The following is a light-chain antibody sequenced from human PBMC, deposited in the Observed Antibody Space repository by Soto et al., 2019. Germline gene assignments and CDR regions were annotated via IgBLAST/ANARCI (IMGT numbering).Light chain of an antibody. CDR1: QGISTW. CDR2: AAS. CDR3: QQYDRFPNT. V-gene: IGKV1D-16*01. J-gene: IGKJ5*01. Sequence: DIQMTPSPSSLSASVGDRVTITCRASQGISTWLAWYQQRPGKAPKSLIFAASTLQSGVPSRFSGSGSGTEVTLTISSLQPEDCATYFCQQYDRFPNTFGQGTRLEIK.